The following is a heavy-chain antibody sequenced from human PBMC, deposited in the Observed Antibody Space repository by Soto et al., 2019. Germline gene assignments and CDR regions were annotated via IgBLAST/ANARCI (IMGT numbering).Heavy chain of an antibody. D-gene: IGHD3-22*01. CDR2: IRSKANSYAT. V-gene: IGHV3-73*01. CDR1: GFTFSGSA. J-gene: IGHJ3*02. CDR3: TSLLHYYDSSGYTAFDI. Sequence: GGSLRLSCAASGFTFSGSAMHWVRQASGKGLEWVGRIRSKANSYATAYAASVKGRFTISRDDSKNTAYLQMNSLKTEDTAVYYCTSLLHYYDSSGYTAFDIWGQGTMVTVSS.